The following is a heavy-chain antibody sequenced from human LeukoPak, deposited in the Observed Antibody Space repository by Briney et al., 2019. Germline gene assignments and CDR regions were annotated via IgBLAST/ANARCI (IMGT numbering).Heavy chain of an antibody. J-gene: IGHJ6*02. CDR3: ARGEHGSSWSWVGNPYYYYYGMDV. V-gene: IGHV3-48*01. CDR1: GFTFSSYS. Sequence: QPGGSLRLSCAASGFTFSSYSMNWVRQAPGKGLEWVSYISSSSSTIYYADSVKGRFTISRDNAKNSLYLQMNSLRAEDTAVYYCARGEHGSSWSWVGNPYYYYYGMDVWGQGTTVTVSS. D-gene: IGHD6-13*01. CDR2: ISSSSSTI.